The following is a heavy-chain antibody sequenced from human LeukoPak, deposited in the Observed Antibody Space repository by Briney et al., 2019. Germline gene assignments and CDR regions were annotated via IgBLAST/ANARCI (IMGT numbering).Heavy chain of an antibody. CDR1: GYTFTSYY. Sequence: GASVKVSCTASGYTFTSYYMHWVRQAPGQGLEWMGIINPSGGSTSYAQKFQGRVTMTRDTSTSTVYMELSSLRSEDTAVYYCARDFYPSSGPTENAVDYWGQGTLVTVSS. CDR2: INPSGGST. CDR3: ARDFYPSSGPTENAVDY. D-gene: IGHD2-15*01. V-gene: IGHV1-46*01. J-gene: IGHJ4*02.